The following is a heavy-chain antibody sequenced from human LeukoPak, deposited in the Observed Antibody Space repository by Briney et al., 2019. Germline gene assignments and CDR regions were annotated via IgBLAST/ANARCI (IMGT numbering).Heavy chain of an antibody. CDR1: GFALSSHW. J-gene: IGHJ6*02. CDR2: VNRDGSET. V-gene: IGHV3-7*03. CDR3: ARNNGMDV. Sequence: GGSLRLSCAASGFALSSHWMTWVRQVPGRGPEWVANVNRDGSETYYLDSVKGRFIISKDNAKNSLYLQMNSLRAEDTALYHCARNNGMDVWGQGTTVIVSS.